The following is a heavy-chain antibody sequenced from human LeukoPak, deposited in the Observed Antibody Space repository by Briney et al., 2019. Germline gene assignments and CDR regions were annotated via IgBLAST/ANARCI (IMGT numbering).Heavy chain of an antibody. Sequence: PSETLSLTCTVSGYSISSGYYWGWIRQPPGKGLEWIGSIYHSGSTYYNPSLKSRVTISVDTSKNQFSLKLSSVTAADTAVYYCARRQGVRWGYSYGTWGQGTLVTVSS. J-gene: IGHJ4*02. V-gene: IGHV4-38-2*02. CDR2: IYHSGST. CDR1: GYSISSGYY. D-gene: IGHD5-18*01. CDR3: ARRQGVRWGYSYGT.